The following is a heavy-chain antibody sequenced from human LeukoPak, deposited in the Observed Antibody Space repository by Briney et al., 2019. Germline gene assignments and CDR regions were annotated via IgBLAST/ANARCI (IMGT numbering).Heavy chain of an antibody. Sequence: GASMKVSCKVSGYSLTGYYMHWIRQAPGQGLEWMGWISPDSGDTNYAQRFQGRVSMSRDTSISTAYMELRGLSSDDTAVYYCARVIPYYDSRGQRHDAFDIWGQGTTVTVSS. D-gene: IGHD3-22*01. J-gene: IGHJ3*02. CDR1: GYSLTGYY. V-gene: IGHV1-2*02. CDR2: ISPDSGDT. CDR3: ARVIPYYDSRGQRHDAFDI.